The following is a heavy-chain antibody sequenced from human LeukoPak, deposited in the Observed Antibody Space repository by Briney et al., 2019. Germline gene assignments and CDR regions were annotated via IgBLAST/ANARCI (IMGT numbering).Heavy chain of an antibody. J-gene: IGHJ3*02. V-gene: IGHV1-18*01. D-gene: IGHD6-13*01. CDR1: GYTFTSYG. Sequence: VASVKVSCKASGYTFTSYGISWVRQAPGQGLEWMGWISAYNGNTNYAQKLQGRVTMTTDTSTSTAYMELRSLRSDDTAVYYCARDRAAGPWNDAFDIWGQGTMVTVSS. CDR3: ARDRAAGPWNDAFDI. CDR2: ISAYNGNT.